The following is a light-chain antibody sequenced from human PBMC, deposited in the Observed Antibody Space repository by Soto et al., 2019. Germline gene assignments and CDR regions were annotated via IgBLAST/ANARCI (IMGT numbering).Light chain of an antibody. Sequence: EIVLTQSPGTLSLSPGERATLSCRASQSVSSSYLAWYQQKPGQAPRLLIYGASSRATGIPDRFSGSGSGTDFTLTISRLEPEDFAVYYCQQYGSSTPGPRMTFGQGTKVDIK. J-gene: IGKJ1*01. V-gene: IGKV3-20*01. CDR3: QQYGSSTPGPRMT. CDR2: GAS. CDR1: QSVSSSY.